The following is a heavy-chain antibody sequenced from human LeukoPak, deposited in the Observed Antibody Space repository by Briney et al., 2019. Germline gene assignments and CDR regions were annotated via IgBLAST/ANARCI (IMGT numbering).Heavy chain of an antibody. D-gene: IGHD2-15*01. CDR2: ISAYNSNT. CDR3: ARRDSEYYYYMDV. J-gene: IGHJ6*03. V-gene: IGHV1-18*01. CDR1: GYTFTSYG. Sequence: ASVKVSCKASGYTFTSYGISWVRQAPGQGLEWMGWISAYNSNTNYAQKLQGRVTMTTDTSTSTAYMELRGLRSDDTAVYYCARRDSEYYYYMDVWGKGTTVTVSS.